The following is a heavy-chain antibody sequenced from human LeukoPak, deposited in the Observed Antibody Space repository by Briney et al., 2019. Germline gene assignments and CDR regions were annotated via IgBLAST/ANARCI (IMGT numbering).Heavy chain of an antibody. CDR3: ARDDGEWELPGVFDY. CDR2: IYTSGST. D-gene: IGHD1-26*01. CDR1: GGSISSGGYY. V-gene: IGHV4-61*02. Sequence: SETLSLTCTVSGGSISSGGYYWSWLRQPAGKGLEWIGRIYTSGSTNYNPSLKSRVTMSVDTSKNQFSLKLSSVTAADTAVYYCARDDGEWELPGVFDYWGQGTLVTVSS. J-gene: IGHJ4*02.